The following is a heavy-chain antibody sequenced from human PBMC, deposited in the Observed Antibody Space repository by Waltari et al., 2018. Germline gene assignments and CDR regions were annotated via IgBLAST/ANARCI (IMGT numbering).Heavy chain of an antibody. V-gene: IGHV1-69-2*01. Sequence: EVQLVQSGAEVKKPGAKVKISCKVSGSTFPAYSMPRVQQAPGKGIEWMGLVDPEDGETIYAEKFQGRFTITADTSTDTAYMELSSLRSEDTAVYYCATADRGVITPFDYWGQGTLVTVSS. CDR1: GSTFPAYS. D-gene: IGHD3-10*01. CDR3: ATADRGVITPFDY. CDR2: VDPEDGET. J-gene: IGHJ4*02.